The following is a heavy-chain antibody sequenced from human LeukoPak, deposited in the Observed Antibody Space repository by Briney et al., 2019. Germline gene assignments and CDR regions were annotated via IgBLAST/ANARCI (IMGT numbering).Heavy chain of an antibody. CDR2: IYYSGST. V-gene: IGHV4-39*07. Sequence: SETLSLTCTVSGGSISSSSYYWGWIRQPPGKGLEWIGSIYYSGSTYYNPSLKSRVTISEDTSKNQFSLKLNSVTAADTAVYCCARRRRIAAAGTDAFDIWGQGTMVTVSS. D-gene: IGHD6-13*01. J-gene: IGHJ3*02. CDR1: GGSISSSSYY. CDR3: ARRRRIAAAGTDAFDI.